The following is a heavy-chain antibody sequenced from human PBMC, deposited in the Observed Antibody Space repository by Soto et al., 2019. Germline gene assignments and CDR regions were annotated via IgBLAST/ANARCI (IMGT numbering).Heavy chain of an antibody. CDR2: IYYSGST. Sequence: QVQLQESGPGLVKPSETLSLTCTVSGGSISSYYWSWIRQPPGKGLEWIGYIYYSGSTNYNPSLXRRVXIXLDTPQNQFSLKLSSVTAADAAVDYCASRSGSAIDYWGQGTLVTVSS. CDR3: ASRSGSAIDY. D-gene: IGHD3-10*01. CDR1: GGSISSYY. J-gene: IGHJ4*02. V-gene: IGHV4-59*08.